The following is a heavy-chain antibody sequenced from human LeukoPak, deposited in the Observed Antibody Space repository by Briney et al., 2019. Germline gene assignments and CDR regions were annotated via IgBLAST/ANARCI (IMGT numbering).Heavy chain of an antibody. D-gene: IGHD2-15*01. CDR3: ARGQVVRDF. Sequence: SETLSLTCAVYGGSFSGYYWSWIRQPPGKGLEWIGEINHSGITNYNPSLESRVTMSVDTSKNQFSLNLSSVTAADTAVYYCARGQVVRDFWGQGTLVTVSS. V-gene: IGHV4-34*01. CDR2: INHSGIT. CDR1: GGSFSGYY. J-gene: IGHJ4*02.